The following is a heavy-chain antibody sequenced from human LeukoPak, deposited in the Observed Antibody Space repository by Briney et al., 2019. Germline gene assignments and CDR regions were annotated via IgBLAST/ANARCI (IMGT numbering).Heavy chain of an antibody. CDR3: ARAPTCSSTSCYYYMDI. Sequence: ASVKVFCKASGYTFTNYDINWVRQATGQGLEWMGWMNPNSGKTACAQKFQGRVTMTMNTSISTAYMELSSLRSEDTAVYSCARAPTCSSTSCYYYMDIWGKGTTVTVSS. D-gene: IGHD2-2*01. CDR1: GYTFTNYD. V-gene: IGHV1-8*01. J-gene: IGHJ6*03. CDR2: MNPNSGKT.